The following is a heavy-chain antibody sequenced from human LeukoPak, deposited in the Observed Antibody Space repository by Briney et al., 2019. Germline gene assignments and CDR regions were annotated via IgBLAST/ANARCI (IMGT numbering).Heavy chain of an antibody. J-gene: IGHJ4*02. CDR2: INTDGSST. D-gene: IGHD3-10*01. CDR1: GFSFSSYW. CDR3: VRVSNGSGSYPY. Sequence: GGSLRLACAASGFSFSSYWMHWVRQAPGKGLVWVSRINTDGSSTSYADSVKGRFTISRDNAKNTLYLQMNSLRAEDTAVYYCVRVSNGSGSYPYWGQGTLVTVSS. V-gene: IGHV3-74*01.